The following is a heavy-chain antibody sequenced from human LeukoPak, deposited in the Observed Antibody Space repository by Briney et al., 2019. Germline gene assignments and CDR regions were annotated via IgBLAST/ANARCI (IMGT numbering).Heavy chain of an antibody. CDR2: INHSGST. J-gene: IGHJ4*02. Sequence: PSETLSLTCAVYGGFFSGDYWSWIRQPPGKRLEWIGEINHSGSTNYNPSLKSRVTISVDTSKNQFSLKLSSVTAADTAVYYCARDGYNGFDYWGQGTLVTVSS. CDR3: ARDGYNGFDY. CDR1: GGFFSGDY. D-gene: IGHD5-24*01. V-gene: IGHV4-34*01.